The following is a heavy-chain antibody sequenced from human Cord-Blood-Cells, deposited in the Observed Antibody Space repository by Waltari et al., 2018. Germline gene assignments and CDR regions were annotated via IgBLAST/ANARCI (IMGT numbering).Heavy chain of an antibody. V-gene: IGHV3-53*01. CDR3: ARTHYYYDSSGYYFDY. CDR1: GFTVSSHY. J-gene: IGHJ4*02. CDR2: IYSGGST. Sequence: EVQLVESGGGLIQPGGSLRLSCAASGFTVSSHYMSWVRPAPGKGLEWVSVIYSGGSTYYADSVKGRFTISRDNSKNTLYLQMNSLRAEDTAVYYCARTHYYYDSSGYYFDYWGQGTLVTVSS. D-gene: IGHD3-22*01.